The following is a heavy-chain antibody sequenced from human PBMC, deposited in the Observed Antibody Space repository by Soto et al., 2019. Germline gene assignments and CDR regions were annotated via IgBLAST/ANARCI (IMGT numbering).Heavy chain of an antibody. CDR2: ISAYNGNT. D-gene: IGHD2-15*01. V-gene: IGHV1-18*01. J-gene: IGHJ5*02. Sequence: ASVKVSCKASGYTFTSYGISWVRQAPGQGLEWMGWISAYNGNTNYAQKLQGRVTMTTDTSTSTAYMELRSLRSDDTAVYYCARGNTSGGSSYNWFDPWGQGTLVTVSS. CDR3: ARGNTSGGSSYNWFDP. CDR1: GYTFTSYG.